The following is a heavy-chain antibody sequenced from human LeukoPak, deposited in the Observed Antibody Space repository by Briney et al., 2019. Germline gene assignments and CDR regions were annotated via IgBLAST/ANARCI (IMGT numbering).Heavy chain of an antibody. CDR2: IYHSGST. D-gene: IGHD4-23*01. CDR3: ARARNDYGGNVGFDY. CDR1: GGSISSSNW. Sequence: SETLSLTCAVSGGSISSSNWWSWVRQPPGKGLEWIGEIYHSGSTNYNPSLKSRVTISVDRSKNQFSLKLSSVTAADTAVYYCARARNDYGGNVGFDYWGQGTLVTVSS. J-gene: IGHJ4*02. V-gene: IGHV4-4*02.